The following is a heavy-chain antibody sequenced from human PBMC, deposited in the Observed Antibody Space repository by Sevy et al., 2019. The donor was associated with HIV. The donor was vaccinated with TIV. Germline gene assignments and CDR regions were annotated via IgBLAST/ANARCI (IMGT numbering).Heavy chain of an antibody. Sequence: GGSLRLSCAASGFTFSSYSMNWVRQAPGKGLEWVSSISSSSSYIYYADSVKGRFTISRDNAKNSLYLQMNSLRAEDTAVYYCARSMPERITIFGVEHREKKLDYWGQGTLVTVSS. V-gene: IGHV3-21*01. CDR2: ISSSSSYI. D-gene: IGHD3-3*01. CDR1: GFTFSSYS. CDR3: ARSMPERITIFGVEHREKKLDY. J-gene: IGHJ4*02.